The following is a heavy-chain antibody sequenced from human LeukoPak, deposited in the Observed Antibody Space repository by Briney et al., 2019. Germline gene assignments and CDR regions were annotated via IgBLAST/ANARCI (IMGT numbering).Heavy chain of an antibody. J-gene: IGHJ3*02. CDR3: ARQAATPDAFDI. D-gene: IGHD2-15*01. Sequence: PGESLEISCEGSGYSFTSYWIGWGRPMPGKGVEWRGIIYPGDSDTRYSPSFQGQVTISADKSISTAYLQWSSLKASDTAMYYCARQAATPDAFDIWGQGTMVTVSS. CDR2: IYPGDSDT. V-gene: IGHV5-51*01. CDR1: GYSFTSYW.